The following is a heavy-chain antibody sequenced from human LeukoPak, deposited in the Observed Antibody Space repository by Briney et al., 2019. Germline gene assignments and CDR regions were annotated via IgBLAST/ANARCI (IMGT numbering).Heavy chain of an antibody. Sequence: SPSETLSLTCTVSGGSISSYYWSWIRQPPGKGLEWIGYIYYSGTTNYNPSLKSRVTISVDTSKNQFSLKLSSVTAADTAVYYCARGGYYFDTPDWGQGTLVTVSS. V-gene: IGHV4-59*01. D-gene: IGHD3-22*01. CDR2: IYYSGTT. CDR1: GGSISSYY. CDR3: ARGGYYFDTPD. J-gene: IGHJ4*02.